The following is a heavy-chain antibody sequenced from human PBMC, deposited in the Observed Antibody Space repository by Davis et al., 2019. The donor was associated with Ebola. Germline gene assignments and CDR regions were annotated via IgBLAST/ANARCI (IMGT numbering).Heavy chain of an antibody. CDR2: IYYSGST. V-gene: IGHV4-59*08. Sequence: PGGSLRLSCTVSGGSISSYYWSWIRQPPGKGLEWIGYIYYSGSTNYNPSLKSRVTISVDTSKNQFSLKLSSVTAADTAVYYCARGGVLITMIVGEYYFDYWGQGTLVTVSS. J-gene: IGHJ4*02. CDR3: ARGGVLITMIVGEYYFDY. CDR1: GGSISSYY. D-gene: IGHD3-22*01.